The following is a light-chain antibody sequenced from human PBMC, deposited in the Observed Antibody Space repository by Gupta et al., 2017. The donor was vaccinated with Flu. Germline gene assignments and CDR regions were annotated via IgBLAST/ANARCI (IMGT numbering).Light chain of an antibody. CDR3: SSYAGSNNVV. CDR2: DVN. Sequence: QSALTQPPAASGSPGQSVTISCTGTGSDIGTYNYVSWYRQHPGKSPTLMFVDVNKRPSGVPDRFAGSKSGTTAYTTVSGLQAEDEAYYYCSSYAGSNNVVFGGGTKLTVI. J-gene: IGLJ3*02. CDR1: GSDIGTYNY. V-gene: IGLV2-8*01.